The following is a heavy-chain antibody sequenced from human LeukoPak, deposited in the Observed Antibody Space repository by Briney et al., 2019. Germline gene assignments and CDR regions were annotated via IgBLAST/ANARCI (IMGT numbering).Heavy chain of an antibody. J-gene: IGHJ4*02. CDR1: GFTFDTHH. V-gene: IGHV3-23*01. CDR3: ARDQALQLVGDS. CDR2: ITGSGGTT. D-gene: IGHD6-13*01. Sequence: GGSLRLPCAASGFTFDTHHMSWVRQAPGKGLEWLSDITGSGGTTHYSDSVTGRFTISRDNSKNTLYLQMDSLRVEDTAVYYCARDQALQLVGDSWGQGALVTISS.